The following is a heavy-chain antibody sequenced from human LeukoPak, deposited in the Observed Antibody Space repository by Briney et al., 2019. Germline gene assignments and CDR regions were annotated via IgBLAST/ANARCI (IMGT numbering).Heavy chain of an antibody. CDR3: ARTIAAAGDEYFDY. V-gene: IGHV4-4*02. Sequence: PSETLSLTCTVSGGSISSNDWWSWVRQPPGKGLEWIGEIYQSGSTNYNPSLKSRVTISVDKSKNQFSLKLSSVTAADTAVYYCARTIAAAGDEYFDYWGQGTLVTVSS. D-gene: IGHD6-13*01. J-gene: IGHJ4*02. CDR1: GGSISSNDW. CDR2: IYQSGST.